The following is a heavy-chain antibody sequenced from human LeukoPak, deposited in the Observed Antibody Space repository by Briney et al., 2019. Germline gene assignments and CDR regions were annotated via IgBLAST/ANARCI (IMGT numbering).Heavy chain of an antibody. CDR3: ARVTGSPAVFDY. D-gene: IGHD6-13*01. J-gene: IGHJ4*02. V-gene: IGHV1-18*04. Sequence: ASVKVSCKASGYTFTSYYMHWVRQAPGQGLEWMGWISAYNGNTNYAQKLQGRVTMTTDTSTSTAYMELRSLRSDDTAVYYCARVTGSPAVFDYWGQGTLVTVSS. CDR1: GYTFTSYY. CDR2: ISAYNGNT.